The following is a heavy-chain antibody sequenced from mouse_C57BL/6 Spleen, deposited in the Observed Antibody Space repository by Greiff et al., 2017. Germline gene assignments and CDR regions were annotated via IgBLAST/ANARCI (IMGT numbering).Heavy chain of an antibody. V-gene: IGHV1-26*01. CDR1: GYTFTDYY. Sequence: EVQLQQSGPELVKPGASVKISCKASGYTFTDYYMNWVKQSHGKSLEWIGDINPNNGGTSYNQKFKGKATLTVDKSSSTAYMELRSLTSEDSEVYYCARWLLHYAMDYWGQGTSVTVSS. D-gene: IGHD2-3*01. J-gene: IGHJ4*01. CDR2: INPNNGGT. CDR3: ARWLLHYAMDY.